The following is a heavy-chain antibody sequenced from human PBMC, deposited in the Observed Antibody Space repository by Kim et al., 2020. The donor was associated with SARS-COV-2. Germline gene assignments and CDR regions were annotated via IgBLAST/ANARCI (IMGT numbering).Heavy chain of an antibody. CDR2: ISSSSSTI. V-gene: IGHV3-48*02. D-gene: IGHD6-6*01. J-gene: IGHJ6*02. Sequence: GGSLRLSCAASGFTFSSYSMNWVRQAPGKGLEWVSYISSSSSTIYYADSVKGRFTISRDNAKNSLYLQMNSLRDEDTAVYYCARGGDSSSSFFIYYYYYGMDVWGQGTTVTVSS. CDR3: ARGGDSSSSFFIYYYYYGMDV. CDR1: GFTFSSYS.